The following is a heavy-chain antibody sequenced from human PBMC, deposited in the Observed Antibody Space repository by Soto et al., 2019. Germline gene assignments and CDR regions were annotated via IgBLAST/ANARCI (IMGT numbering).Heavy chain of an antibody. CDR2: ISSSSSTI. Sequence: PGGSLRLSCAASGFTFSSYSMNWVRQAPGKGLEWVSYISSSSSTIYYADSVKGRFTISRDNAKNSLYLQMNSLRDEDTAVYYCARDQGYDFWSGYDTISSFYYWGQGTLVTVSS. CDR1: GFTFSSYS. D-gene: IGHD3-3*01. V-gene: IGHV3-48*02. J-gene: IGHJ4*02. CDR3: ARDQGYDFWSGYDTISSFYY.